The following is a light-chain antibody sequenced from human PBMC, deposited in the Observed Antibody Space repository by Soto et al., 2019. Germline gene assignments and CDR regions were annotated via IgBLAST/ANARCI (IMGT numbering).Light chain of an antibody. CDR1: QSISRD. J-gene: IGKJ3*01. CDR3: QQYQDWHPIT. Sequence: EVVMTQSPGTLSLSAGERATVSCRASQSISRDLAWYQQKPGQAHRLLIYGASTRATDIPARFSGGGSGTEFTLTSSSLQSEDSAIYYCQQYQDWHPITFVPGTKVHIK. V-gene: IGKV3-15*01. CDR2: GAS.